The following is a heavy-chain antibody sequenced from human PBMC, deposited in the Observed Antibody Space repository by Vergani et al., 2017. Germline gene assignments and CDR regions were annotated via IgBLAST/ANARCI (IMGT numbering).Heavy chain of an antibody. CDR2: ISGSGGST. J-gene: IGHJ6*03. D-gene: IGHD3-3*01. V-gene: IGHV3-23*01. CDR3: AKDPRRDDTIFGVALIGGYYDYMDV. Sequence: EVQLLESGGGLVQPGGSLRLSCAASGFTFSSYAMSWVRQAPGKGLEWVSAISGSGGSTYYADSVKGRFTISRDNSKNTRYLQMNSRRAEDTAVYYCAKDPRRDDTIFGVALIGGYYDYMDVWGKGTTVTVSS. CDR1: GFTFSSYA.